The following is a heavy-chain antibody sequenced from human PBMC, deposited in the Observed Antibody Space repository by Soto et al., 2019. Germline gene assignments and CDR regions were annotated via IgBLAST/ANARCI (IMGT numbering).Heavy chain of an antibody. CDR2: IYHSGST. D-gene: IGHD5-12*01. CDR1: GGSISSGGYS. CDR3: AGGPGVARNY. Sequence: QLQLQESGSGLVKPSQTLSLTCAVSGGSISSGGYSWSWIRQPPGKGLEWIGYIYHSGSTYYNPSLTIRVPLSLDRAKIEYSLKLSSVTAADTAVYYCAGGPGVARNYWGQGTLVTVSS. J-gene: IGHJ4*02. V-gene: IGHV4-30-2*01.